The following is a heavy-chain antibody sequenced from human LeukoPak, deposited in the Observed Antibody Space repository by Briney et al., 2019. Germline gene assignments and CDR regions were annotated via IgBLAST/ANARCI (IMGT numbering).Heavy chain of an antibody. CDR3: ATHPMPQYSSGWYWFDP. J-gene: IGHJ5*02. CDR1: GYTFTSYY. Sequence: GASVKVSCKASGYTFTSYYMHWVRQAPGQGLEWMGWINPNSGGTNYAQKLQGRVTMTTDTSTSTAYMELRSLRSDDTAVYYCATHPMPQYSSGWYWFDPWGQGTLVTVSS. CDR2: INPNSGGT. V-gene: IGHV1-2*02. D-gene: IGHD6-19*01.